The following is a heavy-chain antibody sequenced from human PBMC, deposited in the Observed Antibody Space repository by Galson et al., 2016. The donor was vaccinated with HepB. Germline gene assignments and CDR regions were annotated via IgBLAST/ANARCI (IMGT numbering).Heavy chain of an antibody. D-gene: IGHD6-13*01. CDR2: ISGSGGST. CDR3: AKDGAYSSTWNTRVNHAFHI. V-gene: IGHV3-23*01. J-gene: IGHJ3*02. Sequence: SLRLSCAASGLTLTSYAMSWVRQAPGKGLEWVSGISGSGGSTNYADPVKGRFALSRDNSKNTLYLQMNNLRPDDTALYSCAKDGAYSSTWNTRVNHAFHIWGQGTVVTVSS. CDR1: GLTLTSYA.